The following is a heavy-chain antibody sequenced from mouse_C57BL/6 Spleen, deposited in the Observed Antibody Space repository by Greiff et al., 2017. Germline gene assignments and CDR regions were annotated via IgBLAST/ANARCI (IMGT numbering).Heavy chain of an antibody. CDR2: FHPYNDDT. D-gene: IGHD1-1*01. Sequence: VQLQQSGAELVKPGASVKMFCKASGYTFTTYPIEWMKQNHGKSLEWIGNFHPYNDDTKYNEKFKGKATLTVEKSSSTVSLELSRLTSDDSAVYYCARGYYYGSSPYYAMDYWGQGTSVTVSS. V-gene: IGHV1-47*01. CDR3: ARGYYYGSSPYYAMDY. CDR1: GYTFTTYP. J-gene: IGHJ4*01.